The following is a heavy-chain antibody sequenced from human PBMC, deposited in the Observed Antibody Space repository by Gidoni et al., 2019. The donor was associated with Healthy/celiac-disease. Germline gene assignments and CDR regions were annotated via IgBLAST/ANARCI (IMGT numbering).Heavy chain of an antibody. Sequence: EVQLVQSGAAVKKPGESLKISCKGSGYSFTSYWIGWVRQMPGKGLEWMGIIYPGDSDTRYSPSFQGQVTISADKSISTAYLQWSSLKASDTAMYYCARHGPERHGYNYDFDYWGQGTLVTVSS. CDR1: GYSFTSYW. D-gene: IGHD5-12*01. CDR3: ARHGPERHGYNYDFDY. V-gene: IGHV5-51*01. CDR2: IYPGDSDT. J-gene: IGHJ4*02.